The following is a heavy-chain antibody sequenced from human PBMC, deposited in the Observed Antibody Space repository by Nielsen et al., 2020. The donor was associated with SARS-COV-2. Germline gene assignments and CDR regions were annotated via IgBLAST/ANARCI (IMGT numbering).Heavy chain of an antibody. V-gene: IGHV4-39*01. Sequence: GSLRLYCTVSGGSISSSSYYWGWIRQPPGKGLEWIGSIYYSGSTYYNPSLKSRVTISVDTSKNQFSLKLSSVTAADTAVYYCARQGFKITIFGGVTRYGMDVWGQGTTVTVSS. CDR1: GGSISSSSYY. D-gene: IGHD3-3*01. J-gene: IGHJ6*02. CDR2: IYYSGST. CDR3: ARQGFKITIFGGVTRYGMDV.